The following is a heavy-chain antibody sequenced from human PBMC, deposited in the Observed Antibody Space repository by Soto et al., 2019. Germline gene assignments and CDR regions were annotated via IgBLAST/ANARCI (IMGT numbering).Heavy chain of an antibody. Sequence: PSETLSLTCTVSGGSISSGGYYLSWIRQHPGKGLEWIGYVYYSWSTYYNPSLKSRVTISVDTSKNQFSLKLSSVTAAATAVYYCVREGYSSSSDGASFEPWGQGTLVTVSS. V-gene: IGHV4-31*03. D-gene: IGHD6-6*01. CDR3: VREGYSSSSDGASFEP. CDR1: GGSISSGGYY. J-gene: IGHJ5*02. CDR2: VYYSWST.